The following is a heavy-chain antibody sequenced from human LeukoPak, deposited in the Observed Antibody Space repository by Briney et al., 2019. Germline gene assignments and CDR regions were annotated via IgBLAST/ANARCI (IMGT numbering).Heavy chain of an antibody. CDR1: GGSISSYY. CDR3: ARTTEGYCRGRSCYSYYYYMDV. Sequence: SETLSLTCTVSGGSISSYYWSWIRQPPGKGREWIGYIYYSGSTYYNPSLKSRVTISVDTSKNQFSLKLSSVTAADTAVYYCARTTEGYCRGRSCYSYYYYMDVWGKGTTVTISS. CDR2: IYYSGST. D-gene: IGHD2-15*01. J-gene: IGHJ6*03. V-gene: IGHV4-59*01.